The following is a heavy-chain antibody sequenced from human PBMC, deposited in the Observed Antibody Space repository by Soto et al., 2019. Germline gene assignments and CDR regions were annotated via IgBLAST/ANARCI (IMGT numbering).Heavy chain of an antibody. Sequence: SGPTLVNPTQTLTLTCTFSGFSLSTSGMCVSWIRQPPGKALEWLALIDWDDDKRYSPSLKSRLTITKDTSKNQVVLTMTNMDPVGTATYYCALSGGEGYMFYWGQGTLVTVSS. CDR3: ALSGGEGYMFY. V-gene: IGHV2-5*08. J-gene: IGHJ4*02. CDR2: IDWDDDK. CDR1: GFSLSTSGMC. D-gene: IGHD5-18*01.